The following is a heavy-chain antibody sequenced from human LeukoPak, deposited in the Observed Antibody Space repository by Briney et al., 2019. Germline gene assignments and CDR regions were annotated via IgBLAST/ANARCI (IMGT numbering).Heavy chain of an antibody. CDR3: ARGVYYDSSGYYSDY. CDR2: VNPNSGAT. Sequence: ASVKVSCKASGYTFIAYYMHWVRQAPGQGLEWMGWVNPNSGATNYAQKFQGRVTMTRDTSLSTVYVELTWLWNYTTAVHYCARGVYYDSSGYYSDYWGQGTLVTVSS. D-gene: IGHD3-22*01. V-gene: IGHV1-2*02. CDR1: GYTFIAYY. J-gene: IGHJ4*02.